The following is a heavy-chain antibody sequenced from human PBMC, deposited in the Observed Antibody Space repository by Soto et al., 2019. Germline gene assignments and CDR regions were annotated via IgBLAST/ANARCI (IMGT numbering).Heavy chain of an antibody. V-gene: IGHV4-30-4*01. Sequence: TLSLTYTVSGGSISSGDYYGRWIRQPPGEGLGWIGSISDSGSTYYNPSLKSRVTISVDTCNNQFSLKLSSVTVADTAVYSCGSDALTVVWWILISGGMDPWGQGTLVTVSS. CDR1: GGSISSGDYY. CDR2: ISDSGST. J-gene: IGHJ5*02. CDR3: GSDALTVVWWILISGGMDP. D-gene: IGHD3-16*01.